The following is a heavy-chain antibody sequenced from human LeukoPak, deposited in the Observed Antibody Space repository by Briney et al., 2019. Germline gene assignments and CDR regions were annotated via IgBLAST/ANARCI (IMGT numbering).Heavy chain of an antibody. CDR3: ARGIVVVPAASDV. J-gene: IGHJ6*02. V-gene: IGHV3-21*01. CDR2: ISSSSSYI. CDR1: GFTFSSYS. Sequence: AGGSLRLSCAASGFTFSSYSMNWVRQAPGKGLEWVSSISSSSSYIYYADSVKGRFTISRDNAKNSLYLQMNSLRAEDTAVYYCARGIVVVPAASDVWGQGTTVTVSS. D-gene: IGHD2-2*01.